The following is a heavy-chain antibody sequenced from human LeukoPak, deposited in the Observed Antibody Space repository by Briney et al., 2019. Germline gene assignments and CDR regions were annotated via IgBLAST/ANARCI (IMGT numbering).Heavy chain of an antibody. CDR2: IYPGDSDT. CDR3: ARHLGDSSGYYFNYFDY. J-gene: IGHJ4*02. CDR1: GYSFTRYW. D-gene: IGHD3-22*01. V-gene: IGHV5-51*01. Sequence: GESLKISCKGSGYSFTRYWIGWVRQMPGKGLEWMGIIYPGDSDTRYSPSFQGQVTISADKSISTAYLQWSSLKASDTAMYYCARHLGDSSGYYFNYFDYWGQGTLVTVSS.